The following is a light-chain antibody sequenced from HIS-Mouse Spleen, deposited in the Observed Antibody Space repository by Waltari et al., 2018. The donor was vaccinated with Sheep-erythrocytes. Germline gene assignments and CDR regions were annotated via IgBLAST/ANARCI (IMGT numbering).Light chain of an antibody. Sequence: QSALTQPRSVSGSPGQSVTISFTGTSSDVGGYNYVSWYQQHPAKAPKLMIYDVSKRPAGVPDRFAGSKSGNTASLTISGLQAEDEADYYCCSYAGSYNHVFATGTKVTVL. J-gene: IGLJ1*01. CDR3: CSYAGSYNHV. V-gene: IGLV2-11*01. CDR1: SSDVGGYNY. CDR2: DVS.